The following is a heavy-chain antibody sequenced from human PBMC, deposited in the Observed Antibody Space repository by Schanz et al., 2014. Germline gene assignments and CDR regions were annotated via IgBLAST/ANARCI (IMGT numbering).Heavy chain of an antibody. J-gene: IGHJ4*02. CDR1: GYTFTGYP. CDR3: ARVTLYCRGGSCPFDY. Sequence: QVQLVQSGAEVKKPGASVKVSCKASGYTFTGYPMHWVRQAPGQGLEWMGWINPNSGGTKYAQKFQGRVTMTRDTSISTAYMELSRLRSDDTAVYYCARVTLYCRGGSCPFDYWGQGTLVTVSS. CDR2: INPNSGGT. V-gene: IGHV1-2*02. D-gene: IGHD2-15*01.